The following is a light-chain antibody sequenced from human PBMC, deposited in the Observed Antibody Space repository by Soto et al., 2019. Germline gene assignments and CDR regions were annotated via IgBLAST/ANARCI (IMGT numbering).Light chain of an antibody. CDR2: DND. CDR1: SSNIGNNF. Sequence: QSVLTQPPSVSAAPGQKVTISCSGSSSNIGNNFVSWFQQLPGAAPKVLIYDNDKRPSGIPDRFSGSKSGTSGTLDITGLQTGDEADYYCGTWDSSLSVYVFAIGTKVTVL. V-gene: IGLV1-51*01. CDR3: GTWDSSLSVYV. J-gene: IGLJ1*01.